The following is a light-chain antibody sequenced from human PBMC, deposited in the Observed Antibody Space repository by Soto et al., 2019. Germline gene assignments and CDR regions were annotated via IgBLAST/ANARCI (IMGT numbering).Light chain of an antibody. CDR2: GAS. V-gene: IGKV3-20*01. Sequence: EIVLTQSPGTLSLSPGERATLSCRASQSVSSSYLAWYQQKPGQAPRLLIYGASSRATGIPDRFSGSGSVTDFTLTISRLEAEDFAVNYCQQYGTSAQYTFGQGTKLEIK. CDR3: QQYGTSAQYT. CDR1: QSVSSSY. J-gene: IGKJ2*01.